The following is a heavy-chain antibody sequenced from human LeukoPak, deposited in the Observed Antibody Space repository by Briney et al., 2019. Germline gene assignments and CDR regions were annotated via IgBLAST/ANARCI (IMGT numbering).Heavy chain of an antibody. Sequence: SETLSLTCTVSGGSISSYYWSWIRQPPGKGLEWIGYIYYSGSTNYNPSLKSRVTISVDTSKNQLSLKLSSVTAADTAVYYCARKAYYYDSSGYYHYFDYWGQGTLVTVSS. V-gene: IGHV4-59*01. CDR3: ARKAYYYDSSGYYHYFDY. D-gene: IGHD3-22*01. CDR2: IYYSGST. CDR1: GGSISSYY. J-gene: IGHJ4*02.